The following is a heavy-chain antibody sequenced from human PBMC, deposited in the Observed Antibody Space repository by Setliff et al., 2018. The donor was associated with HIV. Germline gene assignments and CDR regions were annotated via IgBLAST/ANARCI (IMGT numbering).Heavy chain of an antibody. J-gene: IGHJ4*02. CDR3: ARQNYYDVSGYYQRPQDFDY. Sequence: SETLSLTCAVSGGSISSGSYYWSWIRQPAGKGLEWIGRIYTSGSTNYNPSLKSRVTISVDTSKNQFSLRLNSLTAADSARYYCARQNYYDVSGYYQRPQDFDYWGQGLLVTVSS. CDR2: IYTSGST. CDR1: GGSISSGSYY. V-gene: IGHV4-61*02. D-gene: IGHD3-22*01.